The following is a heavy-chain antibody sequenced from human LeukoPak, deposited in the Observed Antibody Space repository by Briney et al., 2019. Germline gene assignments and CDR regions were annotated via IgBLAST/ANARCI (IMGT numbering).Heavy chain of an antibody. D-gene: IGHD3-22*01. Sequence: SETLSLTCTVSGYSISSGYYWGWIRQPPGKGLEWIGSIYHSGSTYYNPSLKSRVTISVDTSKNQFSLKLSSVTAADTAVYYCARRVFYYDSSDYRNDVFDIWGQGTMVTVS. V-gene: IGHV4-38-2*02. CDR2: IYHSGST. CDR3: ARRVFYYDSSDYRNDVFDI. J-gene: IGHJ3*02. CDR1: GYSISSGYY.